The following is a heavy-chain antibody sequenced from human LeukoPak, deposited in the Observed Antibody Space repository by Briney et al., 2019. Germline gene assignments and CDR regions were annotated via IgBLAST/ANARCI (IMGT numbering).Heavy chain of an antibody. J-gene: IGHJ4*02. D-gene: IGHD2-21*02. CDR2: ISSSSSYI. V-gene: IGHV3-21*01. CDR1: GFTFGDYA. Sequence: GGSLRLSRTASGFTFGDYAMSWVRQAPGKGLEWVSSISSSSSYIYYADSVKGRFTISRDNAKNSLYLQMNSLRAEDTAVYYCARGEGDPFDYWGQGTLVTVSS. CDR3: ARGEGDPFDY.